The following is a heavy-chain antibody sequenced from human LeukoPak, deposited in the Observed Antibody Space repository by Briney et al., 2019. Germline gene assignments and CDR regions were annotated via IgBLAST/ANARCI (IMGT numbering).Heavy chain of an antibody. CDR2: ISYDEKTQ. Sequence: PGGSLRLSCAASGIVFSKSGMHWVRQAPGRGLGWVAVISYDEKTQHYVDSVKGRFTISRDNSNNMLFLQMNSLRVEDTAVYYCATSRSLDYRGQGTLVTVSS. CDR1: GIVFSKSG. V-gene: IGHV3-30*03. CDR3: ATSRSLDY. J-gene: IGHJ4*02.